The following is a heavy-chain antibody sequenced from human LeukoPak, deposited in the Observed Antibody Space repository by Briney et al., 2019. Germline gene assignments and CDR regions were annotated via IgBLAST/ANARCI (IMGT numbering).Heavy chain of an antibody. D-gene: IGHD3-9*01. CDR3: TPFNY. CDR1: GYTFTAYY. V-gene: IGHV1-2*02. Sequence: ASVKVSCKASGYTFTAYYLHWVRQAPGQGLEWMGWIIPNSGDTKYSPRFRGRVTMTRDTSISTAYMELSRLTSDCATLDWRTPFNYWGQGTLVTVSS. J-gene: IGHJ4*02. CDR2: IIPNSGDT.